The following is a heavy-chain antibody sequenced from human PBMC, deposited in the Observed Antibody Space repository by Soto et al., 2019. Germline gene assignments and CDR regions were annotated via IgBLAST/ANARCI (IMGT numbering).Heavy chain of an antibody. V-gene: IGHV4-39*01. CDR2: IYYSGST. CDR3: ARHTTNIVATILGIDY. CDR1: GGSISSSSYY. Sequence: SETLSLTCTVSGGSISSSSYYWGWIRQPPGKGLEWIGSIYYSGSTYYNPSLKSRVTISVDTSKNQFSLKLSSVTAADTAVYYCARHTTNIVATILGIDYWGQGTLVTVSS. D-gene: IGHD5-12*01. J-gene: IGHJ4*02.